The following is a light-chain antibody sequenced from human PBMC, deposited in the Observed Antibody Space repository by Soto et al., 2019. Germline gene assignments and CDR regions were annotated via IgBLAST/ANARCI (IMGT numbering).Light chain of an antibody. J-gene: IGKJ1*01. V-gene: IGKV3-20*01. CDR2: RTS. Sequence: EVVLTQSPGTLSLSPGERATLSCRASESGSSSFLTWYQQKPGQAPRLLIYRTSNRVTGIPDRFSGSGSGTDFTLTISRLEPEDFAVYFCQHYGNSLWTFGQGTKVEIK. CDR1: ESGSSSF. CDR3: QHYGNSLWT.